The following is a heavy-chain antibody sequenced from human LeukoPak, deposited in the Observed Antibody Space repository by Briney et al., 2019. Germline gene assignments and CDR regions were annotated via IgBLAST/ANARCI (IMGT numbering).Heavy chain of an antibody. CDR1: GYTFTSYD. V-gene: IGHV1-8*01. Sequence: EASVKVSCKASGYTFTSYDINWVRQATGQGLEWMGWMNPNSGNTGYAQKFQGRVTMTRNTSISTAYMELSSLRSEDTAVYYCARAWSPKQWLVLLRRYYYYMDVWGKGTTVTISS. CDR3: ARAWSPKQWLVLLRRYYYYMDV. J-gene: IGHJ6*03. CDR2: MNPNSGNT. D-gene: IGHD6-19*01.